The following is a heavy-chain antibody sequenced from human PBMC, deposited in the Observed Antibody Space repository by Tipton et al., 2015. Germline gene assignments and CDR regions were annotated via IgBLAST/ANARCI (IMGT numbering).Heavy chain of an antibody. CDR3: VLTTIYYFDF. Sequence: SLRLSCAASGFTFSDYWMTWVRQAPGKGLEWVANIKHDGSEKYYAASVEGRFTISRDNGGSSLFLQMNALRVEDTAVYYCVLTTIYYFDFWGQGTLVTVSS. J-gene: IGHJ4*02. D-gene: IGHD3-9*01. CDR2: IKHDGSEK. V-gene: IGHV3-7*03. CDR1: GFTFSDYW.